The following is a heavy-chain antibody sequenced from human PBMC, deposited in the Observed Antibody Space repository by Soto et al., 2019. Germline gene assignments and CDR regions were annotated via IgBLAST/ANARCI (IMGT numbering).Heavy chain of an antibody. CDR2: ISSSSSTI. Sequence: GGSQRLSYAASGLTFSSYSVNWVRQAPGKGLEWVSYISSSSSTIYYADSVKGRFTISRDNAKNSLYLQMNSLRAEDTAVYYCARHPERIAQIGWFDPWGQGTLVTVSS. CDR3: ARHPERIAQIGWFDP. V-gene: IGHV3-48*01. D-gene: IGHD6-13*01. CDR1: GLTFSSYS. J-gene: IGHJ5*02.